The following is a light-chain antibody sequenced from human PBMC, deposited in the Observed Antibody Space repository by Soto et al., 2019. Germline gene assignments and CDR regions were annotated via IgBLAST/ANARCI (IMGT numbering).Light chain of an antibody. V-gene: IGLV1-40*01. CDR1: ISNIGAGYD. CDR3: QSYDSSLSGSV. CDR2: GNS. J-gene: IGLJ1*01. Sequence: QSVLTQPASVSGAPGQRVTISCTGSISNIGAGYDVHWYQQLPGTAPKLLIYGNSNRPSGVPDRFSGSESGTSASLAITGLQAEDEADYYCQSYDSSLSGSVFGTGTKVTVL.